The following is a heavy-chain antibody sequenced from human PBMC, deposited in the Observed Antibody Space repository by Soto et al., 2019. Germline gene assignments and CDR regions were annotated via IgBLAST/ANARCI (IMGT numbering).Heavy chain of an antibody. CDR3: ARQKYDYGDLDY. Sequence: SETLSLTCTVSGGSISSYYWSWIRQPPGKGLEWIGYIYYSGSTNYNPSLKSRVTISVDTSKNQFSLKLSSATAADTAVYYCARQKYDYGDLDYWGQGTLVTVSS. J-gene: IGHJ4*02. CDR2: IYYSGST. V-gene: IGHV4-59*08. CDR1: GGSISSYY. D-gene: IGHD4-17*01.